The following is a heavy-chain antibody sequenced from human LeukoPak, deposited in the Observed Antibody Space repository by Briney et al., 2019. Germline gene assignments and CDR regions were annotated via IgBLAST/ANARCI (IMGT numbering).Heavy chain of an antibody. D-gene: IGHD3-16*01. CDR3: ARGAGGPDY. J-gene: IGHJ4*02. CDR2: TFHNGDT. Sequence: SETLSLTCTVSGASISSSYWSWIRQPPGKGLELIVYTFHNGDTNYNPSLESRVTISVDTSTNDFSLRMTSVTAADTAIYYCARGAGGPDYWGQGTLVTVSS. V-gene: IGHV4-59*01. CDR1: GASISSSY.